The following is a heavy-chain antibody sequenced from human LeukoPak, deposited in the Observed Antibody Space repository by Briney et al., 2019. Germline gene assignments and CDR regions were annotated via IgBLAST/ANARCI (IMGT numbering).Heavy chain of an antibody. Sequence: GGSLRLSCAASGFTFSDYSMNWVRQAPGKGLEWVSYISFSVNTKYYGDSVKGRLTISRDNAKNSLYLHMDSLRAEDTAVYYCARGAYSSGWAYFDHWGQGTLVTVSS. CDR1: GFTFSDYS. CDR3: ARGAYSSGWAYFDH. V-gene: IGHV3-48*04. CDR2: ISFSVNTK. D-gene: IGHD6-19*01. J-gene: IGHJ4*02.